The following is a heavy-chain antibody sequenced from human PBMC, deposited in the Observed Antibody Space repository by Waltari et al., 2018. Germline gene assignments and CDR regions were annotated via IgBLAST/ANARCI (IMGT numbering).Heavy chain of an antibody. J-gene: IGHJ6*02. V-gene: IGHV3-53*01. CDR3: ARVAGDGYSYYYYGMDV. CDR1: GFTVSSNY. D-gene: IGHD5-12*01. Sequence: EVQLVESGGGLIQPGGSLRLSCAASGFTVSSNYMSWVRQAPGKGLEWVSLSYSGGSTYYADSVKGRFTISRDNSKNTLYLQMNSLRAEDTAVYYCARVAGDGYSYYYYGMDVWGQGTTVTVSS. CDR2: SYSGGST.